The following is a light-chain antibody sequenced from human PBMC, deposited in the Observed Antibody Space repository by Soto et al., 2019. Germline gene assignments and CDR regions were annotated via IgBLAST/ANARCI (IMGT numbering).Light chain of an antibody. CDR1: QSIHTS. CDR3: QQRNVWPPIT. Sequence: VLTQSPATLSLSPGEIATLSFRASQSIHTSLAWYQQKPGQPPRLVVYDSTLRANGVPDRFGGSRSGTEFTLTINNLEPEDFAVYYCQQRNVWPPITFGQGTRLEIK. J-gene: IGKJ5*01. CDR2: DST. V-gene: IGKV3-11*01.